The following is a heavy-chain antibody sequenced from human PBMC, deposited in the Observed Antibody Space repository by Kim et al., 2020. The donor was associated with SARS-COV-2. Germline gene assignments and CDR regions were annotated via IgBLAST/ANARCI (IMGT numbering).Heavy chain of an antibody. Sequence: NPARKSRVTMSVDTSKNQFSLKLSSVTAADTAVYYCAREQDTIFGGAFDPWGQGTLVTVSS. V-gene: IGHV4-4*07. D-gene: IGHD3-3*01. CDR3: AREQDTIFGGAFDP. J-gene: IGHJ5*02.